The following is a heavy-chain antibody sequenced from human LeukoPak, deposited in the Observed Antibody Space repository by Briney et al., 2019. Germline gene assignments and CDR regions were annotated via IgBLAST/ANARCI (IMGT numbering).Heavy chain of an antibody. CDR2: IIPIFGTA. CDR1: GGTFSSYA. Sequence: SVKVSCKASGGTFSSYAISWVRQAPGQGLEWMGGIIPIFGTANYAQKFQGRVTITADESTSTAYMELSSLRSEGTAVYYCAREWGYCSSTSCPPGYWGQGTLVTVSS. V-gene: IGHV1-69*13. D-gene: IGHD2-2*01. CDR3: AREWGYCSSTSCPPGY. J-gene: IGHJ4*02.